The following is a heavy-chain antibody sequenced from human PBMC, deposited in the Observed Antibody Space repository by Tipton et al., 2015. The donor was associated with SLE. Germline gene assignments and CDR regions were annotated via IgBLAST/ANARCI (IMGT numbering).Heavy chain of an antibody. CDR3: AKPLRAMAGELHS. CDR2: IYTRT. J-gene: IGHJ4*02. V-gene: IGHV3-23*03. D-gene: IGHD6-19*01. Sequence: SLRLSCEGSGFLFKNYAMGWVRQAPGKGLEWVSIIYTRTYYADSVRGRFTISRDDSKNTVFLQMSNLRVEDSAVYYCAKPLRAMAGELHSWGQGTLVTVS. CDR1: GFLFKNYA.